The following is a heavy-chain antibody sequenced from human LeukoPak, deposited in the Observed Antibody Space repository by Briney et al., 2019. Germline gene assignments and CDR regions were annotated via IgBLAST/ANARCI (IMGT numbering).Heavy chain of an antibody. D-gene: IGHD5-12*01. V-gene: IGHV3-30*18. Sequence: GGSLRLSCEASGFAFSSYGMHWVRQAPGKGLEWVAVISYDGRNKYYADSVKGRFTISRDNSKNTLYLQMNSLRAEDTAVYYCAKGVGYAIDCWGQGTLVTVSS. CDR2: ISYDGRNK. CDR1: GFAFSSYG. J-gene: IGHJ4*02. CDR3: AKGVGYAIDC.